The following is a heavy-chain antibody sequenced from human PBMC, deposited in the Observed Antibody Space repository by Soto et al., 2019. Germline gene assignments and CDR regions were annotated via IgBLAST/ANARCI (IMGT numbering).Heavy chain of an antibody. CDR3: ARRYGANFDY. Sequence: QVQLQESGPGLVKPSETLSLTCTVSGGSINNYYWSWIRQPPGKGLEWIGYIYYSGSTNYNPSLKSRVTISVDTSKNQFSLKLSSVTAADTAVYYCARRYGANFDYWGQGTMVTVSS. CDR1: GGSINNYY. CDR2: IYYSGST. D-gene: IGHD1-26*01. J-gene: IGHJ4*02. V-gene: IGHV4-59*01.